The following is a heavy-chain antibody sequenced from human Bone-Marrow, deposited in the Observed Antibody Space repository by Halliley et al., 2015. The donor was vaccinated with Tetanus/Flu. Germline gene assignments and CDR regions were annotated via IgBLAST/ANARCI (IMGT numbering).Heavy chain of an antibody. V-gene: IGHV4-59*01. Sequence: PPGKGLEWIGYISYSGDTNYNPSLNSRVTISVDTSKNQFSLQLISITAADTAVYYRARGSGWCDSWGQGTLVTVSS. D-gene: IGHD6-19*01. CDR2: ISYSGDT. CDR3: ARGSGWCDS. J-gene: IGHJ5*01.